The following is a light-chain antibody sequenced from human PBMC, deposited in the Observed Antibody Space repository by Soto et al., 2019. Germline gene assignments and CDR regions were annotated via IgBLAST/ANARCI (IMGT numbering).Light chain of an antibody. V-gene: IGKV3-20*01. Sequence: ESVVPQSPGTRSLSPGERAPLSCRASQSVGSSYLAWYQQKPGKAPRLIIYGASRRETGIPELFSGSGAGTEFTLTISRLQPEDFAVDYCQQYGSSTWTFGQGTKVNIK. J-gene: IGKJ1*01. CDR1: QSVGSSY. CDR2: GAS. CDR3: QQYGSSTWT.